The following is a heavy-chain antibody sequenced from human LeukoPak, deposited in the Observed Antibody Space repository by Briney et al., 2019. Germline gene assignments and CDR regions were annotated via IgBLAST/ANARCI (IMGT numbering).Heavy chain of an antibody. V-gene: IGHV4-4*07. CDR1: GGSISSYY. CDR3: AREGDGLWFGEHHFDY. D-gene: IGHD3-10*01. J-gene: IGHJ4*02. Sequence: SETLSLTCTVSGGSISSYYWSWLRPPAGKGLEWIGRIYTSGSTNYNPSLKSRVTMSVDTSKNHFSLKLSSVTAADTAVYYCAREGDGLWFGEHHFDYWGQGTLVTVSS. CDR2: IYTSGST.